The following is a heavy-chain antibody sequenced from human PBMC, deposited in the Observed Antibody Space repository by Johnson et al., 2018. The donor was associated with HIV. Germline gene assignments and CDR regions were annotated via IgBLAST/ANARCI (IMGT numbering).Heavy chain of an antibody. J-gene: IGHJ3*02. CDR1: GFSVSSNY. CDR3: SRGGACHISGPDMVFDI. CDR2: LFSGGDT. Sequence: VQLVESGGGLVQPGGSLRLSCAASGFSVSSNYMTWVRQAPGMGLEWVSVLFSGGDTYYADSVSGRFTISRDNSKNTLYRQLNSLRAEDTAVNYCSRGGACHISGPDMVFDIWGQGTMVTVSS. V-gene: IGHV3-66*01. D-gene: IGHD6-19*01.